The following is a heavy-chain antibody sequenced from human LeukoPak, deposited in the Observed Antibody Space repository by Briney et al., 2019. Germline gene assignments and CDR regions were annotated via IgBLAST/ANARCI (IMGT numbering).Heavy chain of an antibody. D-gene: IGHD2-15*01. Sequence: PGGSLRLSCTASGFTFSSYWMTWVRQAPGKGLDWVANIEPAGSATYYVDSVKGRFTISRDNAKNLLYLQMNSLRAEDSAVYHCGRFGYVAAVDSWGQGALVTVSS. CDR3: GRFGYVAAVDS. CDR1: GFTFSSYW. CDR2: IEPAGSAT. V-gene: IGHV3-7*01. J-gene: IGHJ4*02.